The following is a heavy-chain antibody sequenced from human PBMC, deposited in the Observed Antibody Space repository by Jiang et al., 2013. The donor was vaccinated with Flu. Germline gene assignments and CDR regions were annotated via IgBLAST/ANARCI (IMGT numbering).Heavy chain of an antibody. CDR2: THHSGST. V-gene: IGHV4-59*08. CDR1: GGSSGLY. Sequence: LLKPSETLSLTCTVSGGSSGLYLSWIRQPPGKGLEWIGYTHHSGSTNYNPSLKARVTISVDMSNNQFSLRLSPVTAADTAVYYCARHRIPISGYGPDDGLDLWGQGTMVTVSS. CDR3: ARHRIPISGYGPDDGLDL. D-gene: IGHD5-12*01. J-gene: IGHJ3*01.